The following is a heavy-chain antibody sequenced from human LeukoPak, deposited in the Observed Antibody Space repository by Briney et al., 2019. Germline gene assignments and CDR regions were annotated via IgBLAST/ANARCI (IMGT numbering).Heavy chain of an antibody. Sequence: RASESLSLTCTVSGGSISSSSYYWGWIRQPPGKGLERFVIIYYSGSTYYNPSLKSRVTISVATSKIQFSLKLSSVTAGDTAVYYCARVYAHYYDSSGYSDYWGQGTLVTVSS. D-gene: IGHD3-22*01. CDR3: ARVYAHYYDSSGYSDY. CDR1: GGSISSSSYY. CDR2: IYYSGST. V-gene: IGHV4-39*01. J-gene: IGHJ4*02.